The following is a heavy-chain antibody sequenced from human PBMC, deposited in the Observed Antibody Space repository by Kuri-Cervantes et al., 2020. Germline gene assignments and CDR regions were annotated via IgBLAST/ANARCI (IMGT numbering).Heavy chain of an antibody. CDR2: MNPNSGNT. CDR3: ARGVLRYFDWLEYYFDY. Sequence: ASVKVSCKASGYTFTSYDINWVRQATGQGLEWMGWMNPNSGNTGYAQKFQGRVTMTRNTSISTAYMELSSLRSEDTAVYYCARGVLRYFDWLEYYFDYWGQGTLVTVSS. D-gene: IGHD3-9*01. CDR1: GYTFTSYD. J-gene: IGHJ4*02. V-gene: IGHV1-8*01.